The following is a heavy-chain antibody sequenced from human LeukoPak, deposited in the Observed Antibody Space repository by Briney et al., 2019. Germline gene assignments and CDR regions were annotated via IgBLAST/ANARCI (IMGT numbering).Heavy chain of an antibody. Sequence: KPSETLSLTCTVSGGSISSYYWSWIRQPPGKGLEWIGYIYYSGSTNYNPSLKSRVTISVDTSKNRFSLKLSSVTAADTAVYYCARGGNWGVQDYWGQGTLVTVSS. CDR2: IYYSGST. J-gene: IGHJ4*02. CDR1: GGSISSYY. V-gene: IGHV4-59*01. D-gene: IGHD7-27*01. CDR3: ARGGNWGVQDY.